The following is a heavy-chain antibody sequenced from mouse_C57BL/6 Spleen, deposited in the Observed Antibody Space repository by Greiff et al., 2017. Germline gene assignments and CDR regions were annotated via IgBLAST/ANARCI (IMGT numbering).Heavy chain of an antibody. CDR3: ARRCHYYGSSYDYAMGY. D-gene: IGHD1-1*01. V-gene: IGHV1-80*01. J-gene: IGHJ4*01. CDR2: IYPGDGDT. CDR1: GYAFSSYW. Sequence: QVQLQQSGAELVKPGASVKISCKASGYAFSSYWMNWVKQRPGKGLEWIGQIYPGDGDTNYNGKFKGKATLTADKSSSTAYMQLSSLTSEDSAVYFCARRCHYYGSSYDYAMGYWGQGTSVTVSS.